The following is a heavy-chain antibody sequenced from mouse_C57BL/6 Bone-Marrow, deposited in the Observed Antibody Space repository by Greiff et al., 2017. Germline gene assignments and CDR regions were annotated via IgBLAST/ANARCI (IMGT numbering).Heavy chain of an antibody. CDR1: GYTFTSYG. Sequence: QVQLQQSGAELARPGASVKLSCKASGYTFTSYGISWVKQRTGQGLEWIGEIYPRSGNTYYNEKFKGKATLTADKSSSTAYMELRSLTSEDSAVYFGARFGNYVDYYFDYWGQGTTLTVSS. V-gene: IGHV1-81*01. CDR3: ARFGNYVDYYFDY. CDR2: IYPRSGNT. J-gene: IGHJ2*01. D-gene: IGHD2-1*01.